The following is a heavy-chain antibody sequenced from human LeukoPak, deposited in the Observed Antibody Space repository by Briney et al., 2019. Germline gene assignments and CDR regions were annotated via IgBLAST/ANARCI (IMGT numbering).Heavy chain of an antibody. D-gene: IGHD3-16*01. J-gene: IGHJ4*02. CDR3: AKDRGGVDY. CDR1: GFTFSNYG. CDR2: ISYDASKQ. V-gene: IGHV3-30*18. Sequence: PGGSLRLSCAASGFTFSNYGMHWVRQAPGKGLEWVAVISYDASKQYYADSVKGRFTISRDNSKNSLYLQMNSLRSEDSALYYCAKDRGGVDYWGQGTLVTVSS.